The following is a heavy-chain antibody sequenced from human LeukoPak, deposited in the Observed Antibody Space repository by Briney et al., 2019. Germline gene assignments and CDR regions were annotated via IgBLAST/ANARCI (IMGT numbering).Heavy chain of an antibody. CDR3: ARERASNNHDNWFDP. CDR1: GASLSDYY. J-gene: IGHJ5*02. Sequence: SETLSLTCAVYGASLSDYYWSWIRHSPTKGLEWIGEVNHSGSAKYNPSLKSRVTISADKSKNQFFLRLSPVAAADSGVYYCARERASNNHDNWFDPWGQGTLVTVSS. CDR2: VNHSGSA. V-gene: IGHV4-34*01.